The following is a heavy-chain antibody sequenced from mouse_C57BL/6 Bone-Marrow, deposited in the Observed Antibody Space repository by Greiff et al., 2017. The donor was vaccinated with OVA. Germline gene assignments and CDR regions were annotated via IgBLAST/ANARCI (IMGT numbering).Heavy chain of an antibody. CDR3: ARYMRGLYYFDY. CDR2: IRNKANGYTT. V-gene: IGHV7-3*01. Sequence: EVQLQQSGGGLVQPGGSLSLSCAASGFTFTDYYMSWVRQPPGKALEWLGFIRNKANGYTTEYSASVKGRFTISRDNSQSILYLQMNALRAEDSATYYCARYMRGLYYFDYWGQGTTLTVSS. CDR1: GFTFTDYY. J-gene: IGHJ2*01.